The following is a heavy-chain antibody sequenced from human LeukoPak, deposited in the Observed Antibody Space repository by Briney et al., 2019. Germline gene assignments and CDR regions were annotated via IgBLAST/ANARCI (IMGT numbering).Heavy chain of an antibody. D-gene: IGHD3-10*01. Sequence: PSETLSLTCTVSGYSISSGYYWGWIRQPPGKGLEWIGSIYHSGSTYYNPSLKSRVTISVDTSKNQFSLKLSSVTAADTAVYYCARDSGYWGHGTLVTVSS. CDR3: ARDSGY. J-gene: IGHJ4*01. CDR1: GYSISSGYY. CDR2: IYHSGST. V-gene: IGHV4-38-2*02.